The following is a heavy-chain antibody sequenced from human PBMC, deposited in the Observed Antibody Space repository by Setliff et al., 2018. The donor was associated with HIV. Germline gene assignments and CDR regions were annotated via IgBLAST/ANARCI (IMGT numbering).Heavy chain of an antibody. J-gene: IGHJ3*02. V-gene: IGHV1-46*01. CDR3: ARGVTLVRGGRGDI. D-gene: IGHD3-10*01. CDR2: INPSSGDT. CDR1: GYSFTNYY. Sequence: ASVKVSCKASGYSFTNYYIHWVRQAPGQGLEWMGVINPSSGDTLYAQNFQGRVTVARDTSTSAVYRELSSLRSEDTAVYYCARGVTLVRGGRGDIWGQGTMVTVSS.